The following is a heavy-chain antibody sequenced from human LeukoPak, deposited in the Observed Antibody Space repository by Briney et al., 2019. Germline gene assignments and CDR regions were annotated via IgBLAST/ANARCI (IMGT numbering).Heavy chain of an antibody. CDR3: ARGPARDCSNY. D-gene: IGHD4-11*01. J-gene: IGHJ4*02. V-gene: IGHV4-31*03. CDR1: GGSISGGVYY. CDR2: IYHSGIS. Sequence: SSETLSLTCTVSGGSISGGVYYWSWIRQHPGKGLEWIGYIYHSGISYYNPSRKSRLSISLDTSKNQFSLRLSSVTAADTAVYFCARGPARDCSNYWGQGTLVTVSS.